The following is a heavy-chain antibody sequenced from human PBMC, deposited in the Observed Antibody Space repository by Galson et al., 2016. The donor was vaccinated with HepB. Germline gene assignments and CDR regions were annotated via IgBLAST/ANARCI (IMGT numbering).Heavy chain of an antibody. D-gene: IGHD2-21*01. V-gene: IGHV3-23*01. CDR1: GFAFSSYT. CDR2: ITPAGDAT. J-gene: IGHJ4*02. CDR3: AKAKLVVGSAYEY. Sequence: SLRLSCAASGFAFSSYTMGWVRQAPGKGLQWVSDITPAGDATYYAEPVTGRFTISRDNSRNTLYLQMNSLRVEDTAVCYCAKAKLVVGSAYEYWGQGTLVTVSS.